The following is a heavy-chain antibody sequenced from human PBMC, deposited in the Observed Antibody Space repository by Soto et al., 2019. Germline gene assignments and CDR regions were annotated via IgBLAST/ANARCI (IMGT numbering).Heavy chain of an antibody. CDR2: IHPKNGGP. Sequence: QVQRVQSGTEVKKPGASAKVSCQASGYSVNAYYIHWVRQAPGQGLEWMGWIHPKNGGPVSAQKLQGRLTMTRNTSISTVYMDLSRLTSGDTALYSCRRDNYGSFPYWGQGSLVTVSS. D-gene: IGHD1-26*01. CDR3: RRDNYGSFPY. V-gene: IGHV1-2*02. J-gene: IGHJ4*02. CDR1: GYSVNAYY.